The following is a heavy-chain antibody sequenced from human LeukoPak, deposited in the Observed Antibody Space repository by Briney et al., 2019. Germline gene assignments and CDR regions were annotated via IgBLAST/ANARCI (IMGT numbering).Heavy chain of an antibody. CDR3: ARRAYGSGSYRTVYGMDV. D-gene: IGHD3-10*01. V-gene: IGHV1-18*01. J-gene: IGHJ6*02. Sequence: ASVKVSCKASGYTFTSYGISWVRQAPGQGLEWMGWISAYNGNTNYVQKLQGRVTMTTDTSTSTAYMELRSLRSDDTAVYYCARRAYGSGSYRTVYGMDVWGQGTTVTVSS. CDR2: ISAYNGNT. CDR1: GYTFTSYG.